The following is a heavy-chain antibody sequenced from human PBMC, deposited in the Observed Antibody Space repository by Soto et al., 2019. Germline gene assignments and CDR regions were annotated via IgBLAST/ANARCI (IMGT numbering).Heavy chain of an antibody. CDR3: ARDQVKGTMTIL. Sequence: GSLRLSCAASGFTFINYAMHWVRQAPGKGLEWVAVISYDGSNKYYADSVKGRFTISRDNSKNTMYLQMNSLSAEDTAVYHCARDQVKGTMTILWGQGTLVTVSS. J-gene: IGHJ4*02. V-gene: IGHV3-30-3*01. CDR2: ISYDGSNK. CDR1: GFTFINYA. D-gene: IGHD4-17*01.